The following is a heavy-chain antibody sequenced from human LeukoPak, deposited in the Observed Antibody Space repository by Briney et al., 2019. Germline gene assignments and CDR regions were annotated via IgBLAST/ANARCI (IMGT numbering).Heavy chain of an antibody. CDR1: GYKFTSYG. D-gene: IGHD6-19*01. CDR3: VRLSGQWLVHSYFDH. V-gene: IGHV1-18*01. J-gene: IGHJ4*02. Sequence: ASVKVSCKASGYKFTSYGIAWVRQAPGHGPEYMGWISTHNGLANYSEMFRGRVTMTTDTSTSTAYMELKSLRSDDTAIYYCVRLSGQWLVHSYFDHWGQGTQVTVSS. CDR2: ISTHNGLA.